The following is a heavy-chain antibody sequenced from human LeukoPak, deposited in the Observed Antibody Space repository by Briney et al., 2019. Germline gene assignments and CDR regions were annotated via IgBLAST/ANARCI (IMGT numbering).Heavy chain of an antibody. CDR3: ARVGFSDSSGQRGGWFDP. V-gene: IGHV1-69*04. CDR2: IIPILGIA. D-gene: IGHD3-22*01. Sequence: SVKVSCKASGGTFSSYAISWVRQAPGQGLEWMGRIIPILGIANCAQKFQGRVTITADKSTSTAYMELSSLRSEDTAVYYCARVGFSDSSGQRGGWFDPWGQGTLVTVSS. CDR1: GGTFSSYA. J-gene: IGHJ5*02.